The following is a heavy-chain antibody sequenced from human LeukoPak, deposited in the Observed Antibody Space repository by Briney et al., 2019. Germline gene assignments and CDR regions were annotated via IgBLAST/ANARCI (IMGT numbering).Heavy chain of an antibody. CDR3: ARGAATWSSLDY. D-gene: IGHD1-26*01. J-gene: IGHJ4*02. CDR1: GYTFTSYD. V-gene: IGHV1-8*03. CDR2: MNPNSGNT. Sequence: ASVKVSCKASGYTFTSYDINWVRQATGQGLEWMGWMNPNSGNTGYAQKFQGRVTITRNTSISTAYMELSSLRSEDTAVYYCARGAATWSSLDYWGQGTLVTVSS.